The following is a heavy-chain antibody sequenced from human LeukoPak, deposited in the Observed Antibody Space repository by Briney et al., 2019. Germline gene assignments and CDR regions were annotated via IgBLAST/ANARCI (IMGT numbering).Heavy chain of an antibody. J-gene: IGHJ4*02. CDR3: AKQYYYGSGSYRLTN. CDR1: GFTFTNAW. V-gene: IGHV3-30*18. Sequence: PGGSLRLSCAASGFTFTNAWMGWVRQAPGKGLEWVAVISYDGSNKYYADSVKGRFTISRDNSKNTLYLQMNSLRAEDTAVYYCAKQYYYGSGSYRLTNWGQGTLVTVSS. CDR2: ISYDGSNK. D-gene: IGHD3-10*01.